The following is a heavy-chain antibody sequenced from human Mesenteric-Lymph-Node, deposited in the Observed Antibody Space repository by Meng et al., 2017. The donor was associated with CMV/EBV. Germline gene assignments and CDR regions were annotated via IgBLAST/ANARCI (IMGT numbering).Heavy chain of an antibody. CDR1: GYTFTSYG. D-gene: IGHD7-27*01. CDR2: ISPYNGNT. Sequence: ASVKVSCKASGYTFTSYGISWVRQAPGQGLEWMGWISPYNGNTNYVQKLQDRVTMTTDTSTGTAYMELRSLRSDDTAVYYCAREGRIWGDYSYYGMDVWGQGTTVTVSS. V-gene: IGHV1-18*01. CDR3: AREGRIWGDYSYYGMDV. J-gene: IGHJ6*02.